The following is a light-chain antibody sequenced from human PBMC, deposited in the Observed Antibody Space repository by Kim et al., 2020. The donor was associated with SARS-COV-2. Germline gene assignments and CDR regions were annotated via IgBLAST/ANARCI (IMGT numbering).Light chain of an antibody. V-gene: IGLV3-21*04. CDR1: SVGSKS. J-gene: IGLJ2*01. CDR2: YDS. Sequence: PGKTARITRGGNSVGSKSLHWYQQKPGQAPVLVINYDSDRPSGIPERFSGSNSGNTATLTISRVEAGDEADYYCQVWDSSSDHRVVFGGGTQLTVL. CDR3: QVWDSSSDHRVV.